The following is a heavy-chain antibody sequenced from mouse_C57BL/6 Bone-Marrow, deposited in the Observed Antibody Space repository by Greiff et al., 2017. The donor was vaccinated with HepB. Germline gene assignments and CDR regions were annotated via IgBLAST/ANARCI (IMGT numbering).Heavy chain of an antibody. CDR3: ARPYYYGSSYFDV. Sequence: EVMLVESGGGLVQPGGSLKLSCAASGFTFSDYGMAWVRQAPRKGPEWVAFISNLAYSIYYADTVTGRFTISRENAKITLYLEMSSLRSEDTAMYYCARPYYYGSSYFDVWGTGTTVTVSS. CDR1: GFTFSDYG. D-gene: IGHD1-1*01. V-gene: IGHV5-15*01. J-gene: IGHJ1*03. CDR2: ISNLAYSI.